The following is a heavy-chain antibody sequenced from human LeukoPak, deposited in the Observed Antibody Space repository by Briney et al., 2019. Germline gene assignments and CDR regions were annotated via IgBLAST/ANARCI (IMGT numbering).Heavy chain of an antibody. D-gene: IGHD1/OR15-1a*01. V-gene: IGHV1-2*04. CDR3: TSSEHYQF. J-gene: IGHJ4*02. CDR1: GYTFTGYY. CDR2: INPNTGAT. Sequence: GASVKVSCKASGYTFTGYYMHWVRQAPGQGLEWVGWINPNTGATGYAQKFQGWVTMTRDASIATGYMELSSLTSADTAVYYCTSSEHYQFWGQGTLVTVSS.